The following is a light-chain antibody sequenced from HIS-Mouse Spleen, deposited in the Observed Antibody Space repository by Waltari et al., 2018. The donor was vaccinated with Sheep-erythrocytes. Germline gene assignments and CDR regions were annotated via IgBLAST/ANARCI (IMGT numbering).Light chain of an antibody. V-gene: IGLV3-1*01. Sequence: SYELTQPPSVSVSPGQTASITCSGAKLGDKYACWYQQKPGQSPVLVIYQDSKRPLGIPERFSGSNSGNTATLTISGTQAMDEADYYCQAWDSSTAWVFGGGTKLTVL. J-gene: IGLJ3*02. CDR1: KLGDKY. CDR3: QAWDSSTAWV. CDR2: QDS.